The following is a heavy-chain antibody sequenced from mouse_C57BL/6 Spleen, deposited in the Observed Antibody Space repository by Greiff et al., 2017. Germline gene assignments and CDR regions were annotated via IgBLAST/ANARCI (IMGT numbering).Heavy chain of an antibody. Sequence: VQLQQSGPELVKPGASVKISCKTSGYSFTSYYIHWVKQRPGQGLEWIGWIYPGSGNTKYNEKFKGKATLTADTSSSTAYMQLSSLTSEDSAVYYCARSGTYWYFDVWGTGTTVTVSS. CDR1: GYSFTSYY. CDR3: ARSGTYWYFDV. D-gene: IGHD4-1*01. J-gene: IGHJ1*03. V-gene: IGHV1-66*01. CDR2: IYPGSGNT.